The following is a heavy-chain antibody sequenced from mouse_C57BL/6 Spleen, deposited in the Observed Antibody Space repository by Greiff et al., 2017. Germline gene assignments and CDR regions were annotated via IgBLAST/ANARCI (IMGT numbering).Heavy chain of an antibody. CDR2: IFPGGGST. J-gene: IGHJ2*01. CDR1: GYTFTSHW. D-gene: IGHD1-1*02. V-gene: IGHV1-56*01. CDR3: AGVGAPYYFDY. Sequence: VQLQQSGPELVRPGASVKISCKAPGYTFTSHWMQWVRQRPGQGLEWIGEIFPGGGSTYYNENFKGKDTQTVDTASSTVYMQLSSLTSEDSAVCFCAGVGAPYYFDYWGQGTTLTVSS.